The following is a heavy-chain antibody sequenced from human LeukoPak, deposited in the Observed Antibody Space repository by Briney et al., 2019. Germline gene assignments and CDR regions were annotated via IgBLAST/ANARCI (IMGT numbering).Heavy chain of an antibody. CDR3: ARTAAAQKQFDP. V-gene: IGHV1-18*01. D-gene: IGHD6-13*01. J-gene: IGHJ5*02. Sequence: ASVKVSCKASGYTFTSYGISWVRQAPGQGLEWMGWISAYNGNTNYAQKLQGRVTMTTDTSTSTAYMELSSLRSEDTAVYYCARTAAAQKQFDPWGQGTLVTVSS. CDR2: ISAYNGNT. CDR1: GYTFTSYG.